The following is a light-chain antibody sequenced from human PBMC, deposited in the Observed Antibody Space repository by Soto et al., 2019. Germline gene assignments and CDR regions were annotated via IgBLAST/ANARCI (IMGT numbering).Light chain of an antibody. CDR3: QQYGSSPWT. Sequence: EIVLTQSPGTLSLSPGERATLSCRASQSVSSSSLAWYQQKPGQAPRLLIYATSSRAAGIPDRFSGSGSGIDFTLTLSRLDPEDFAVYYCQQYGSSPWTFGQGPNVELK. J-gene: IGKJ1*01. CDR2: ATS. V-gene: IGKV3-20*01. CDR1: QSVSSSS.